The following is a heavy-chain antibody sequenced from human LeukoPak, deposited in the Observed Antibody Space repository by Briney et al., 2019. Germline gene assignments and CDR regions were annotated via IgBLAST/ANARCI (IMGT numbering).Heavy chain of an antibody. Sequence: GESLKISCKGSGYSFTSYWIGWVRQMPGKGQEWMGIIYPGDSDTRYSPSFQGQVTISADKSISTAYLQWSSLKASDTAMYYCARHIEYYYGSGSYFDYWGQGTLVTVSS. CDR1: GYSFTSYW. CDR3: ARHIEYYYGSGSYFDY. J-gene: IGHJ4*02. CDR2: IYPGDSDT. V-gene: IGHV5-51*01. D-gene: IGHD3-10*01.